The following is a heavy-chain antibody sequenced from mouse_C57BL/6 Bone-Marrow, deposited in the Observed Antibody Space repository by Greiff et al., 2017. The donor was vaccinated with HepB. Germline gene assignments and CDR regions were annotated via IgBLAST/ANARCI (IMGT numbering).Heavy chain of an antibody. V-gene: IGHV5-17*01. Sequence: EVQGVESGGGLVKPGGSLKLSCAASGFTFSDYGMHWVRQAPEKGLEWVAYISSGSSTIYYADTVKGRFTISRDNAKNTLFLQMTSLRSEDTAMYYCARSGGRRAYGTPAWFAYWGQGTLVTVSA. CDR1: GFTFSDYG. D-gene: IGHD1-1*01. CDR2: ISSGSSTI. J-gene: IGHJ3*01. CDR3: ARSGGRRAYGTPAWFAY.